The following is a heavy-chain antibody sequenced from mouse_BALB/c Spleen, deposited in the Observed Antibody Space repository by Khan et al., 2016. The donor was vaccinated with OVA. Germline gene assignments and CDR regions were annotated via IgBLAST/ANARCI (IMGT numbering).Heavy chain of an antibody. CDR2: INPSTGYT. CDR3: ANHGSSSAWLTY. CDR1: GYTFTSYW. V-gene: IGHV1-7*01. Sequence: QVELVESGAELAKPGASVKISCKASGYTFTSYWMHWVKQRPGQGLEWIGYINPSTGYTEYNQRFKDKATLTADKSSSTAYMQLSSLTSEESAVYYCANHGSSSAWLTYWGQGTLVTVSA. J-gene: IGHJ3*01. D-gene: IGHD1-1*01.